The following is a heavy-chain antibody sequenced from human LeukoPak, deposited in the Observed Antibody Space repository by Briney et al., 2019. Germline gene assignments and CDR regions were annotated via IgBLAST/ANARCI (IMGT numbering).Heavy chain of an antibody. J-gene: IGHJ3*02. CDR3: ASTRITIFGVVLTAFDI. CDR1: GFTFSSYW. D-gene: IGHD3-3*01. Sequence: GGSLRLSCAASGFTFSSYWMSWVRQAPGKGLEWVANIKQDGSEKYYVDSVKGRFTISRDNAKNSLYLQMNSLRAEDTAVYYCASTRITIFGVVLTAFDIWGQGTMVTVSS. CDR2: IKQDGSEK. V-gene: IGHV3-7*03.